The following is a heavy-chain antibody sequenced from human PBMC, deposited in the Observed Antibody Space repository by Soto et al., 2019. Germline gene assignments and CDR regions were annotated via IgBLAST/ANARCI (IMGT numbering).Heavy chain of an antibody. CDR3: ARGLIGFLDWLPDNYYYGMDV. D-gene: IGHD3-3*02. CDR1: GHSFTGHY. CDR2: INPNSGDT. J-gene: IGHJ6*02. V-gene: IGHV1-2*02. Sequence: ASVKVSCKVSGHSFTGHYMHWGRQAPGQGLEWMGWINPNSGDTNYARKFQGRVTMTRDTSIKTVYMELSSLRSDDTAVYYCARGLIGFLDWLPDNYYYGMDVWGQGTTVAVSS.